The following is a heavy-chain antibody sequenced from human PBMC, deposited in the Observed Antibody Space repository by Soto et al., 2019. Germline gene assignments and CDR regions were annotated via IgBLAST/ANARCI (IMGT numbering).Heavy chain of an antibody. CDR3: ARGHSQYQLLTVNNYYYYYYMDV. CDR1: GGSFSGYY. CDR2: INHSGST. D-gene: IGHD2-2*01. V-gene: IGHV4-34*01. Sequence: SETLSLTCAVYGGSFSGYYWSWIRQPPGKGLEWIGEINHSGSTNYNPSHKSRVTISVDTSKNQFSLKLSSVTAADTAVYYCARGHSQYQLLTVNNYYYYYYMDVWGKGTTVTVSS. J-gene: IGHJ6*03.